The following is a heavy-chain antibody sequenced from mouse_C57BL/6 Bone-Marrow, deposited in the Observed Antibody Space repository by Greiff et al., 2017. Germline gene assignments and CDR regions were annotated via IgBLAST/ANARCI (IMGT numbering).Heavy chain of an antibody. CDR2: IYPGSGST. Sequence: QVQLQQSGAELVKPGASVKMSCKASGYTFTSYWITWVKQRPGQGLEWIGDIYPGSGSTNYNEKFKSKATLTVDTSSSTAYMQLSSLTSEDSAVYYCAREDTVVAPYIDYWGQGTTLTVSS. V-gene: IGHV1-55*01. CDR3: AREDTVVAPYIDY. J-gene: IGHJ2*01. D-gene: IGHD1-1*01. CDR1: GYTFTSYW.